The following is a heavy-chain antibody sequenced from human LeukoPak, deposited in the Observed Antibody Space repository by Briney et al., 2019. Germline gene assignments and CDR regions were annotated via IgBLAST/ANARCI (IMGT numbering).Heavy chain of an antibody. J-gene: IGHJ4*02. CDR3: ARPDGGNSGIGY. CDR2: IWYDGSNK. D-gene: IGHD4-23*01. Sequence: PGGSLRLSCAASGFTFSDYYMSWIRQAPGKGLEWVAVIWYDGSNKYYADSVKGRFTISRDNSKNTLYLQMNSLRAEDTAVYYCARPDGGNSGIGYWGQGTLVTVSS. V-gene: IGHV3-33*08. CDR1: GFTFSDYY.